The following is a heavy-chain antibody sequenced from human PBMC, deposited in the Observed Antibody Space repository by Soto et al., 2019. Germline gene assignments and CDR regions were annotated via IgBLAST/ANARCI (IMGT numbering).Heavy chain of an antibody. D-gene: IGHD3-3*01. Sequence: GASVKVSCKASGYTFTSYGISWVRQAPGQGLEWMGWISAYNGNTNYAQKLQGRVTMTTDTSTSTAYMELRSLRSDDTAVYYCARDRSPYYDFWSGYDPNDYWGQGTLVTVSS. CDR2: ISAYNGNT. CDR3: ARDRSPYYDFWSGYDPNDY. V-gene: IGHV1-18*01. CDR1: GYTFTSYG. J-gene: IGHJ4*02.